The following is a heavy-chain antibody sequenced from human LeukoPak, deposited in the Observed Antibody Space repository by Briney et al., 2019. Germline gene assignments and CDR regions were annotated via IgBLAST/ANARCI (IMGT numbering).Heavy chain of an antibody. J-gene: IGHJ4*02. CDR2: IKQEGSEK. CDR3: ARDRAVDILTGYYKGGFDY. Sequence: GGPLRLSCAASGFTLVNYWMGWVGKAPGKGLRWVATIKQEGSEKYYVDSVKGRFTISRDNAKNSLYLQMNSLRAEDTAVYYCARDRAVDILTGYYKGGFDYWGQGTLVTVSS. CDR1: GFTLVNYW. D-gene: IGHD3-9*01. V-gene: IGHV3-7*03.